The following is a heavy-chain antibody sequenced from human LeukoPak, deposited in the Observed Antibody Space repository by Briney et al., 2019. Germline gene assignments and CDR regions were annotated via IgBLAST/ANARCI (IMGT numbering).Heavy chain of an antibody. CDR2: IRSKANSYAT. J-gene: IGHJ4*02. V-gene: IGHV3-73*01. Sequence: GGSLKLSCAASGFTFSGSAMHWVRQASGKGLEWVGGIRSKANSYATAYAASVKGRFTISRDDSKNTAYLQMNSLKTEDTAVYYCTRLNYYDSSGYSSHWGQGTLVTVSS. CDR3: TRLNYYDSSGYSSH. CDR1: GFTFSGSA. D-gene: IGHD3-22*01.